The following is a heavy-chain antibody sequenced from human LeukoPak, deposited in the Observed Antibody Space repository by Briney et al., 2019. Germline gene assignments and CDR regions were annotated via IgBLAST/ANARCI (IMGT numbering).Heavy chain of an antibody. CDR2: IKSKTDGGTT. CDR1: GFTFSNAW. CDR3: AREGGYSYGPQGP. D-gene: IGHD5-18*01. V-gene: IGHV3-15*01. Sequence: GGSLRLSCAASGFTFSNAWMTWVRQAPGKGLEWVGRIKSKTDGGTTDYAAPVKGRFTISRDDSENTLYLQMNSLKTEDTAVYYCAREGGYSYGPQGPWGQGTLVTVSS. J-gene: IGHJ5*02.